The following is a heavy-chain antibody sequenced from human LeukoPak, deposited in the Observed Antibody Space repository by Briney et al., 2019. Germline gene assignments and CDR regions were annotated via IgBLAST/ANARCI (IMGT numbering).Heavy chain of an antibody. J-gene: IGHJ6*03. V-gene: IGHV3-74*01. CDR3: ARRGIAAAGRPYYYYYMDV. CDR1: GFTFSSYS. D-gene: IGHD6-13*01. Sequence: GGSLRLSCAASGFTFSSYSMNWVRQAPGKGLVWVSRINSDGSSTSYADSVKGRFTISRDNAKNTLYLQMNSLRAEDTAVYYCARRGIAAAGRPYYYYYMDVWGKGTTVTISS. CDR2: INSDGSST.